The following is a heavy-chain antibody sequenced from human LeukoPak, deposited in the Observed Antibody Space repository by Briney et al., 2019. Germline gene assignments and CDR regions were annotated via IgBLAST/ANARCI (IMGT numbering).Heavy chain of an antibody. CDR1: GGSIGSYY. V-gene: IGHV4-59*01. CDR3: ARRTRGTYQFDY. J-gene: IGHJ4*02. D-gene: IGHD1-7*01. CDR2: IYYSGST. Sequence: SETLSLTCTVSGGSIGSYYWSWIRQPPGKGLEWIGYIYYSGSTDYSPSLKSRVTISVDTSKNQFSLKLSSVTAADTAVYYCARRTRGTYQFDYWGQGTLVTVSS.